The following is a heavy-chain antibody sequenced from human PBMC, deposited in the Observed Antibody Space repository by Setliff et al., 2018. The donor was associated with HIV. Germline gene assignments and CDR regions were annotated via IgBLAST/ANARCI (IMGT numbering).Heavy chain of an antibody. CDR3: ARLEKLDDISYFDY. CDR2: IYFPITST. V-gene: IGHV4-4*07. J-gene: IGHJ4*02. Sequence: PSETLSLTCTVSGGSVSGYYWTWIRQPAGKGLEWIGRIYFPITSTNYNPSLKSRVTMSVDTSKNQISLRLNSVTSADTAVYFCARLEKLDDISYFDYWGQGTLVTVSS. D-gene: IGHD3-3*02. CDR1: GGSVSGYY.